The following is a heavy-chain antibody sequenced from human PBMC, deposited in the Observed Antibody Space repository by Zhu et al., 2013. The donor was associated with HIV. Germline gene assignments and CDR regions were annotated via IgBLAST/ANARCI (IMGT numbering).Heavy chain of an antibody. V-gene: IGHV1-18*01. D-gene: IGHD2-8*01. CDR2: VSAYNGNT. Sequence: QVQLVQSGAEVKKPGASVKVSCKASGFTFSSYGIYWLRQAPGQGLEWLGWVSAYNGNTNYAENVQDRITMTTDTSTTTAYMELRNLKSDDTALYFCARGVLAIMLSFEDYFDYWGQGTLITVSS. CDR3: ARGVLAIMLSFEDYFDY. CDR1: GFTFSSYG. J-gene: IGHJ4*02.